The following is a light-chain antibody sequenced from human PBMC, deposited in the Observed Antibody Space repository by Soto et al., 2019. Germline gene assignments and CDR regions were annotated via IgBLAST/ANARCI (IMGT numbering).Light chain of an antibody. CDR2: GAS. V-gene: IGKV3-15*01. Sequence: MTQSPSTLSASLGDRVTITFRASQAVSSALGWYHQKPGQVPRLLIYGASIRASGIPARFSGSGSGTDFTLTINSLQSEDFAVYYCQQYINCPRTFGQGTKVDI. CDR1: QAVSSA. J-gene: IGKJ1*01. CDR3: QQYINCPRT.